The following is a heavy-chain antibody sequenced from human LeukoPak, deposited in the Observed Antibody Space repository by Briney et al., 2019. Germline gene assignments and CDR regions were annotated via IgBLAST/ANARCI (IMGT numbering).Heavy chain of an antibody. V-gene: IGHV1-58*01. CDR3: AAGGVDDSSGYYYWFDP. CDR2: IVVGSGNT. J-gene: IGHJ5*02. D-gene: IGHD3-22*01. Sequence: SVKVSCKASGFTFTSSAVQWVRQARGQRLEWIGWIVVGSGNTNYAQKFQERVTITRDMSTSTAYMELSSLRSEDTAVYYCAAGGVDDSSGYYYWFDPWGQGTLVTVSS. CDR1: GFTFTSSA.